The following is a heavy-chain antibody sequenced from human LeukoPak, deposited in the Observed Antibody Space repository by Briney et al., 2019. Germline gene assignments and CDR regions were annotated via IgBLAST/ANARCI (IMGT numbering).Heavy chain of an antibody. CDR1: GFTFSDYY. CDR2: ISSSGSTI. J-gene: IGHJ4*02. CDR3: ARERTDTYYYDSSGYYHYFDY. V-gene: IGHV3-11*04. Sequence: GGSLRLSCAASGFTFSDYYMSWVRQAPGKGLEWISYISSSGSTIYYADSMKGRFTISRDNAKNSLYLQMNSLRAEDTAVYYCARERTDTYYYDSSGYYHYFDYWGQGTLVTVSS. D-gene: IGHD3-22*01.